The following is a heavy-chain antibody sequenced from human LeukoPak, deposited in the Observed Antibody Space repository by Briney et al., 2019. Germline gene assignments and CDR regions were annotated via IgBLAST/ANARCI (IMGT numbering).Heavy chain of an antibody. CDR1: GFTFSRYW. D-gene: IGHD3-10*01. V-gene: IGHV3-7*01. J-gene: IGHJ4*02. Sequence: GGSLRLSCAASGFTFSRYWMSWVRQPPGKGLEWVANIKQDGSEKFYVESVKGRFTVSRDNARNSLYLQMNSLRAEDTAVYYCANIKDTGTYYFDHWGQGTLVTVSP. CDR3: ANIKDTGTYYFDH. CDR2: IKQDGSEK.